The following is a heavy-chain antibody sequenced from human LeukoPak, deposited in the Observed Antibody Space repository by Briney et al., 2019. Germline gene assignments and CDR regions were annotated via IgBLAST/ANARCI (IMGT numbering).Heavy chain of an antibody. Sequence: GGSLTLTCVVSGLAFSRNAMAGARQAPGKGMEWVSTICDNGDITLSADSMNGRFTLPRDNSKNTLYLQMNSLRDEDTAVYWCAICDHWGQGTLLTVSS. CDR2: ICDNGDIT. CDR1: GLAFSRNA. J-gene: IGHJ5*02. V-gene: IGHV3-23*01. CDR3: AICDH.